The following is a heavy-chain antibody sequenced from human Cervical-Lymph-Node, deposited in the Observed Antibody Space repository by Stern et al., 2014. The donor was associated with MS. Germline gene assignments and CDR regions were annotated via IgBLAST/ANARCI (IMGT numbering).Heavy chain of an antibody. Sequence: VQLVESGGGVIQPGGSLRLSCTASGFTVSRDHMTWVRQAPGKGLESVSLISNVVSTFCTDSVKGRFTISRDDSKNTVYLHMTSLRAEDTAMYYCARDTSSPERSDWWGQGTLVTVSS. J-gene: IGHJ4*02. CDR3: ARDTSSPERSDW. D-gene: IGHD1-1*01. CDR1: GFTVSRDH. CDR2: ISNVVST. V-gene: IGHV3-53*01.